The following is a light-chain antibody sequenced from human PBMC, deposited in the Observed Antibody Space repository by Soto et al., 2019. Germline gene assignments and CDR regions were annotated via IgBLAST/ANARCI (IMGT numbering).Light chain of an antibody. V-gene: IGLV7-46*01. CDR2: DTT. CDR1: TGAVTSGHY. Sequence: QAVVTQEPSLTVSPGGTVTLTCGSSTGAVTSGHYPYWFQQKPGQAPKTLIYDTTNKHSWLPARFSGSLLGGKAALTLSGAQPEDEADYYCLLVYSGIVVFGGGTKLTVL. CDR3: LLVYSGIVV. J-gene: IGLJ2*01.